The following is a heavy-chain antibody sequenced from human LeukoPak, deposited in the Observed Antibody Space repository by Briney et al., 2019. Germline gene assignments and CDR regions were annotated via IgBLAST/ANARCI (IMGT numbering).Heavy chain of an antibody. Sequence: GGSLRLSCAASGFTFNNYGMHWVRQAPGKGLEWVAVIRSDGNNKYYVDSVKGRFTVSRNKSKNTLYLQMNSLRAEDTAVYYCAREYSGSYYVAAFDVWGQGTLVTVSS. CDR2: IRSDGNNK. CDR3: AREYSGSYYVAAFDV. V-gene: IGHV3-33*01. CDR1: GFTFNNYG. J-gene: IGHJ3*01. D-gene: IGHD1-26*01.